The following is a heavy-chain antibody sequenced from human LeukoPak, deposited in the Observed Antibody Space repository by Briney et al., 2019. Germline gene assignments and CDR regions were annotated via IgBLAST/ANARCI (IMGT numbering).Heavy chain of an antibody. V-gene: IGHV1-2*02. CDR2: INPNSGGT. CDR3: ARAYSGSYFDY. D-gene: IGHD1-26*01. J-gene: IGHJ4*02. Sequence: ASVKVSCKASGYTFTSYGISWVRQAPGQGLEWMGWINPNSGGTNYAQKFQGRVTMTRDTSISTAYMELSRLRSDDTAVYYCARAYSGSYFDYWGQGTLVTVSS. CDR1: GYTFTSYG.